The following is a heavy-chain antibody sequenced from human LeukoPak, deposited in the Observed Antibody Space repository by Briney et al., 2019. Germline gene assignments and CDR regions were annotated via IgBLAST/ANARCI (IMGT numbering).Heavy chain of an antibody. CDR3: ARSADVLRYFDWFASFDY. CDR1: GGSISSSSYY. CDR2: IYYSGST. V-gene: IGHV4-39*01. Sequence: SETLSLTCTVSGGSISSSSYYWGWIRQPPGKGLEWIGSIYYSGSTYYNPSLKSRVTISVDTSKNQFSLKLSSVTVANTAVYYCARSADVLRYFDWFASFDYWGQGTLVTVSS. J-gene: IGHJ4*02. D-gene: IGHD3-9*01.